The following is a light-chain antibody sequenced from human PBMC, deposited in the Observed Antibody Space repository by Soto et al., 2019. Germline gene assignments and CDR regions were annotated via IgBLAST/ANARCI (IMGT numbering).Light chain of an antibody. J-gene: IGLJ1*01. Sequence: QSVLTQPASVSGSPGQSVTISCTGTSSDVGGYDYVSWYQQHPGTAPKLILYEVSNRPSGVSNRFSGSKSGNTASLIISGLQTEDEADYYCSAYKTTNHLIFGTGTKVTVL. CDR2: EVS. CDR3: SAYKTTNHLI. V-gene: IGLV2-14*01. CDR1: SSDVGGYDY.